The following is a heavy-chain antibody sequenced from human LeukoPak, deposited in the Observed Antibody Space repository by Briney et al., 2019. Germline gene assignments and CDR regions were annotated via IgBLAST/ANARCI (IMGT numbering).Heavy chain of an antibody. J-gene: IGHJ3*02. CDR3: AKEDYGGNSKTFDI. D-gene: IGHD4-23*01. V-gene: IGHV3-23*01. CDR2: VTNSGSST. Sequence: GGSLRLSCAASGFTFSSYAMAWIRQAPGKGLEWVSTVTNSGSSTYYADSVKGRFNISRDNSKNTLFLQMNSLRAEDTAVYYCAKEDYGGNSKTFDIWGQGTMVTVSS. CDR1: GFTFSSYA.